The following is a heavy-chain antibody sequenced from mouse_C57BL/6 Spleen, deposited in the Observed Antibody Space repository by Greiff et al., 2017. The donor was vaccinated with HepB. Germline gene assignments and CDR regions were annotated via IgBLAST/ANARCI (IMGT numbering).Heavy chain of an antibody. Sequence: QVQLQQSGPGLVAPSQSLSITCTVSGFSLTSYAISWVRQPPGKGLEWLGVIWTGGGTNYNSALKSRLSISKDNSKSQVFLKMNSLQTDDTARYYCARERQFITTVVEDWYFDVWGTGTTVTVSS. D-gene: IGHD1-1*01. CDR3: ARERQFITTVVEDWYFDV. CDR1: GFSLTSYA. CDR2: IWTGGGT. V-gene: IGHV2-9-1*01. J-gene: IGHJ1*03.